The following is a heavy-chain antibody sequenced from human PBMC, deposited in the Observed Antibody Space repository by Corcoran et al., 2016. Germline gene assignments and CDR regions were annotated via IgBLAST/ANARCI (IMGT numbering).Heavy chain of an antibody. Sequence: QVQLVQSGAEVKKPGSSVKVSCKASGGTFSSYAISWVRQAPGQGLEWMGGIIPIFGTANYAQKFQGRVTITADESTSTAYMELSSLRSEDTAVDYCARPRDDYGNPLGDYGMDVWGRGTTVTVSS. J-gene: IGHJ6*02. D-gene: IGHD4-4*01. CDR1: GGTFSSYA. V-gene: IGHV1-69*01. CDR2: IIPIFGTA. CDR3: ARPRDDYGNPLGDYGMDV.